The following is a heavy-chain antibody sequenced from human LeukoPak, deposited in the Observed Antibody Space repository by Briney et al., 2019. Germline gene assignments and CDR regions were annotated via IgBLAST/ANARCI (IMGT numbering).Heavy chain of an antibody. Sequence: SETLSLTCTVSGGSISSYYWIWIRQPAGKGLEWIGRINTSGSTNYNPSLKSRVTMSVDTSKNQFSLKLSSVTAADTAVYYCARDSTVINNWFDPWGQGTLVTVSS. V-gene: IGHV4-4*07. J-gene: IGHJ5*02. CDR1: GGSISSYY. CDR2: INTSGST. CDR3: ARDSTVINNWFDP. D-gene: IGHD4-23*01.